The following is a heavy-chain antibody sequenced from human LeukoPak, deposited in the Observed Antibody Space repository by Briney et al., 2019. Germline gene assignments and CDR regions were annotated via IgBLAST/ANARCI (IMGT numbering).Heavy chain of an antibody. Sequence: SETLSLTCSISGDSITTNSYWWGWIRPSPGKGLEWIGSIYSSGNSYYNPSLKTRATISPDTSKNQYSLRLPSVTAADTAIYYCARRGIWDLQIGNWFDPWGQGILVIVSS. CDR2: IYSSGNS. CDR3: ARRGIWDLQIGNWFDP. D-gene: IGHD3-16*01. CDR1: GDSITTNSYW. J-gene: IGHJ5*02. V-gene: IGHV4-39*01.